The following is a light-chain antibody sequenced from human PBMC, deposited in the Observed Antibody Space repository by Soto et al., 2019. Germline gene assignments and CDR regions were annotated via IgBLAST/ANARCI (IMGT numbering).Light chain of an antibody. J-gene: IGKJ1*01. CDR2: EAS. CDR1: QNIRGW. CDR3: QQYDSSSPT. Sequence: DILMTQSPSTLSAFVGDRITITCRASQNIRGWLAWYQQRPGKAPDLLIFEASRLEGGVPSRFSGSGSGTEFTLTIDSLQPDDFATYYCQQYDSSSPTFGQGTRVEFK. V-gene: IGKV1-5*01.